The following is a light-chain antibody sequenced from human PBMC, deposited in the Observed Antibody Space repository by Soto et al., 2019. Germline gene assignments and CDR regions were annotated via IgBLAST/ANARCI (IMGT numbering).Light chain of an antibody. J-gene: IGLJ1*01. Sequence: SVLTQPASVSGSPGQSITISCTGTSSDVGLYDYVSWYQQHPGKAPQLMIYAVSNRPSGVSSRFSASKSGNTASLFISGLQAEDEADYYCSSYTSDSSYVFGSGTKVTVL. V-gene: IGLV2-14*01. CDR2: AVS. CDR3: SSYTSDSSYV. CDR1: SSDVGLYDY.